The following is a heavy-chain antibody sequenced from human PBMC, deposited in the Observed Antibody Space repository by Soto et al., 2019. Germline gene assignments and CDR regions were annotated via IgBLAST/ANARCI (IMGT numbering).Heavy chain of an antibody. Sequence: PVGSLRLSCAASGFTFSNAWMSWVRQAPGKGLEWVGRIKSKTDGGTTDYAAPVKGRFTISRDDSKNTLYLQMNSLKTEDTAVYYCTTAPSRYSGYTLDYYYGMDVWGQGTTVTVSS. CDR2: IKSKTDGGTT. CDR3: TTAPSRYSGYTLDYYYGMDV. CDR1: GFTFSNAW. D-gene: IGHD5-12*01. J-gene: IGHJ6*02. V-gene: IGHV3-15*01.